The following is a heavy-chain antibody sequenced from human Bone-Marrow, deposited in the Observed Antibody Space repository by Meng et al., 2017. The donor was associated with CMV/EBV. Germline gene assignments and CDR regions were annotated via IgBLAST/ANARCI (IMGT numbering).Heavy chain of an antibody. D-gene: IGHD3-3*01. J-gene: IGHJ6*02. CDR1: GFTFSSYS. Sequence: GESLKISCAASGFTFSSYSMNWVRQAPGKGLKWVSSISSSSSYIYYADSVKGRFTISRDNAKNSLYLQMNSLRAEDTAVYYCARGGVRDDFWSGYYSLRGGMDVWGQGTTVTVSS. CDR2: ISSSSSYI. CDR3: ARGGVRDDFWSGYYSLRGGMDV. V-gene: IGHV3-21*01.